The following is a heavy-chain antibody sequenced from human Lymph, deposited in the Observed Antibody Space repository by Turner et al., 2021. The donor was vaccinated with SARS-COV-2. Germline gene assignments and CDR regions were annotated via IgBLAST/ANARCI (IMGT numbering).Heavy chain of an antibody. Sequence: QVQLVESGGGVVQPGRSLRLSCSATVFSFSSSGMHWVRQAPGKRLEWVAVIWFDGSNKYYADSVKGRFTISRDNSKNTLYLQMNSLRAEDTAVYYCARGAMTTVTLQYYYYGLDVWGLGATVTVSS. J-gene: IGHJ6*02. CDR1: VFSFSSSG. CDR3: ARGAMTTVTLQYYYYGLDV. D-gene: IGHD4-17*01. CDR2: IWFDGSNK. V-gene: IGHV3-33*01.